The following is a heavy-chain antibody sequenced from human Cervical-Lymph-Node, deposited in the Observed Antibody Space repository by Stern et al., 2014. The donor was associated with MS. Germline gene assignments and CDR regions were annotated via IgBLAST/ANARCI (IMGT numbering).Heavy chain of an antibody. J-gene: IGHJ4*02. V-gene: IGHV3-21*01. Sequence: EVQLVESGGGLVKPGGSLRLSCAASGFTFSSYSMNWVRQAPGKGLEWVSSISSSSSYIYYADSVKGRFNISRDNAKNSLYLQMNSLRAEDTAVYYCARDNFEYSTESFDYWGQGTLVTVSS. CDR2: ISSSSSYI. CDR1: GFTFSSYS. D-gene: IGHD6-6*01. CDR3: ARDNFEYSTESFDY.